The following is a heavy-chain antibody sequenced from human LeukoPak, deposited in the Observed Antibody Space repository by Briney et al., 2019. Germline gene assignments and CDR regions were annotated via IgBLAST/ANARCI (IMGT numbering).Heavy chain of an antibody. CDR3: ARRAGDYSHPYDY. J-gene: IGHJ4*02. CDR2: INTDGSST. CDR1: GFIFSSYW. Sequence: GGSLRLSCAASGFIFSSYWMHWVRHAPGKGLAWVSRINTDGSSTSYADSVKGRFTISRDSSKNTLYLQMNSLRAEDTAVYYCARRAGDYSHPYDYWGQGTLVTVSS. D-gene: IGHD3-22*01. V-gene: IGHV3-74*01.